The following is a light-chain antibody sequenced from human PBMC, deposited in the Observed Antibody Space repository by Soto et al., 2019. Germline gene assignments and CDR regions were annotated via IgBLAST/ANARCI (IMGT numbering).Light chain of an antibody. J-gene: IGLJ2*01. CDR3: QTWGTGIHLV. Sequence: QSVLTQSPSASASLGASVKLTCTLSSGHSNYAIAWHQQQPEKGPRYLMKLNSDGSHRKGDGIPDRFAGSSSGAERYLTISSLQSADEADYYCQTWGTGIHLVFGGGTKLTVL. CDR1: SGHSNYA. CDR2: LNSDGSH. V-gene: IGLV4-69*01.